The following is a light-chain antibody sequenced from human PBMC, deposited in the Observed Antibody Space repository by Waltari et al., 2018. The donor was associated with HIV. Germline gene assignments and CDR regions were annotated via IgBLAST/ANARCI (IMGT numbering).Light chain of an antibody. V-gene: IGLV1-44*01. Sequence: QSVLTQPPSASGTPGQRVTISCSGSSSNIGSNTVNWYQQLPGTAPKLLIYSNNQRPSVVPDRFSGSKSGTSASLAISGLQSEDEADYYCAAWDDSLNGYVFGTVTKVTVL. CDR3: AAWDDSLNGYV. CDR2: SNN. J-gene: IGLJ1*01. CDR1: SSNIGSNT.